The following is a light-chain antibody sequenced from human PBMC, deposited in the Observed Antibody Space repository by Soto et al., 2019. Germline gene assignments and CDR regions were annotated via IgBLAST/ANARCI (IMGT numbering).Light chain of an antibody. J-gene: IGKJ5*01. CDR3: QQYSTSPIS. V-gene: IGKV3-20*01. Sequence: ENVLTQSPGTLSLSPGERATLSCRASQVTSRYLSWYQQRPGQAPRLLTYGASSRATGIPDRFSGSGSGTDFTPTISRLEPEDFAVYYCQQYSTSPISFGQGTRLEIK. CDR1: QVTSRY. CDR2: GAS.